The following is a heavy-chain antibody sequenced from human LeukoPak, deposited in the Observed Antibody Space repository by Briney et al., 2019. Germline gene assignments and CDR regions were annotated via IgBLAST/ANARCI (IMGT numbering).Heavy chain of an antibody. D-gene: IGHD5-12*01. J-gene: IGHJ4*02. CDR2: VHYSGST. Sequence: SETLSLTCSISDGSISSYYWNWIRQSPGKGLEWIGHVHYSGSTHYNPSLQSRVSISIDTSKNHFSLKLRSVTAVDTAVYYRARWGHFETSGYFVVDYWGQGALVTVSS. V-gene: IGHV4-59*01. CDR1: DGSISSYY. CDR3: ARWGHFETSGYFVVDY.